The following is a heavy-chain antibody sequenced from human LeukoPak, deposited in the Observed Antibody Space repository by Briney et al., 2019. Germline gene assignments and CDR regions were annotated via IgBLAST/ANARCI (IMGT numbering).Heavy chain of an antibody. Sequence: SETLSLTCSVSGDSITGYYWGWIRQPPGKGLEWIGNIYYTGNTYYNSSLKNRVTISLDTSKNQFSLKLSSVTAADTAVYYCARGGYYDFWSGYHYYYYYMDVWGKGTTVTVSS. D-gene: IGHD3-3*01. J-gene: IGHJ6*03. CDR3: ARGGYYDFWSGYHYYYYYMDV. CDR2: IYYTGNT. CDR1: GDSITGYY. V-gene: IGHV4-39*07.